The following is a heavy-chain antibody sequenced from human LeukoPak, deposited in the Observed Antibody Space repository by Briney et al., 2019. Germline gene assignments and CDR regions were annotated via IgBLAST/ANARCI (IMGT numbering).Heavy chain of an antibody. CDR1: GYTFTGYY. CDR2: INPNSGGT. D-gene: IGHD3-22*01. J-gene: IGHJ4*02. V-gene: IGHV1-2*02. CDR3: ASPYSDYYDSSGYYYLMDY. Sequence: ASVKVSCKASGYTFTGYYMHWVRQAPGQGLEWMGWINPNSGGTNYAQKFQGRVTMTRDTSISTAYMELSRLRSDDTAVYYCASPYSDYYDSSGYYYLMDYWGQGTLVTVSS.